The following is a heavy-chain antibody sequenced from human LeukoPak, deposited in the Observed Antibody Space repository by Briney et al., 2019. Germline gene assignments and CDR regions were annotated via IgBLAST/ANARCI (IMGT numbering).Heavy chain of an antibody. CDR3: ARHPRSYGGWTNFDY. CDR2: IYYSGST. V-gene: IGHV4-38-2*02. D-gene: IGHD6-19*01. J-gene: IGHJ4*02. CDR1: GYSISSGYY. Sequence: KTSETLSLTCTVSGYSISSGYYWGWIRQPPGKGLEWIGSIYYSGSTYYNPSLKSRVTIPVDTSKNQFSLKLSSVTAADTAVYYCARHPRSYGGWTNFDYWGQGTLVTVSS.